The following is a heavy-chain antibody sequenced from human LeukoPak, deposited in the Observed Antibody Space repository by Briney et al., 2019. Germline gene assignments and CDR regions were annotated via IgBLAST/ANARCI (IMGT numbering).Heavy chain of an antibody. CDR3: ARDDDYVWGSYRHYYYYYMDV. J-gene: IGHJ6*03. D-gene: IGHD3-16*02. CDR2: INPNSGGT. V-gene: IGHV1-2*02. CDR1: GYTFTGYY. Sequence: ASVTVSCKASGYTFTGYYMHWVRQAPGQGLEWMGWINPNSGGTNYAQKFQGRVTITRDTSISTAYMELSRLRSDDTAVYYCARDDDYVWGSYRHYYYYYMDVWGKGTTVTVSS.